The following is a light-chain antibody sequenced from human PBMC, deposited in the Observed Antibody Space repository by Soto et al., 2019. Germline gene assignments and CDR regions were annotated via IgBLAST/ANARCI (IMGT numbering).Light chain of an antibody. V-gene: IGLV2-11*01. CDR1: SSDVGGYNS. Sequence: QSALTQPRSVSGSPGQSVTVSCIGTSSDVGGYNSVSWYQEHPGKAPKLMIYDVIKRPSGVPDRFSGSKSSNTASLTISGLLAEDEADYYCCSYVGSYSYVFGTGTNVTVL. J-gene: IGLJ1*01. CDR3: CSYVGSYSYV. CDR2: DVI.